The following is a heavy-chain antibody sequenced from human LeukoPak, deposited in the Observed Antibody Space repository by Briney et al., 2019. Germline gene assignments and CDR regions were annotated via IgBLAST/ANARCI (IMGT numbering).Heavy chain of an antibody. D-gene: IGHD3-10*01. CDR2: INHSGST. V-gene: IGHV4-34*01. CDR1: GGSFSGYY. Sequence: SETLSLTCAVYGGSFSGYYWSWIRQPPGKGLEWIGEINHSGSTNYNPSLKSRVTISVDTSKNQFSLKLSSVTAADTAVYYCARETGSGSYYMRGYYYYYMDVWDKGTTVTISS. J-gene: IGHJ6*03. CDR3: ARETGSGSYYMRGYYYYYMDV.